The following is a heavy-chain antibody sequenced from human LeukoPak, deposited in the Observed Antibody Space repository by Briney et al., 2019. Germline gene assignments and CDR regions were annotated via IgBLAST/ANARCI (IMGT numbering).Heavy chain of an antibody. CDR3: ARETELAVAGQGDL. CDR1: GFTFSTYG. Sequence: GGSLRLSCATSGFTFSTYGMNWVRQAPGKGLEWVAVIWYDGSKKYYADSVKGRFTLSRDSAKNTVYLQMNSLRAEDTGLYYCARETELAVAGQGDLWGQGTLVTVSS. D-gene: IGHD6-19*01. V-gene: IGHV3-33*01. CDR2: IWYDGSKK. J-gene: IGHJ5*02.